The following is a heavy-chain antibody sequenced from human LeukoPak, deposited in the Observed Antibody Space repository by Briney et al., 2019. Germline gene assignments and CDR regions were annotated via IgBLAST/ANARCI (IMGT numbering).Heavy chain of an antibody. Sequence: GGSLRLSCAASGFTCSSYAMSWVRQAPGEGLEWVSAISGSGGSTYYADSVKGRFTISRDNSKNTLYLQMNSLRAEDTAVYYCAKDSRGYYDYVWGSYLRGWGQGTLVTVSS. CDR3: AKDSRGYYDYVWGSYLRG. CDR2: ISGSGGST. J-gene: IGHJ4*02. D-gene: IGHD3-16*02. V-gene: IGHV3-23*01. CDR1: GFTCSSYA.